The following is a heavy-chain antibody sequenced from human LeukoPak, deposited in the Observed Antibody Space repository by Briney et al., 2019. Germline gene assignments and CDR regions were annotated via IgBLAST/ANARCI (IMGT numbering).Heavy chain of an antibody. J-gene: IGHJ6*03. D-gene: IGHD4-11*01. CDR2: IYYSGST. V-gene: IGHV4-59*11. Sequence: SETLSLTCTVSRGSISRHYWSWIRQPPGKGLEWIGNIYYSGSTKYNPSLKSRVTISVDTSKNQFTLKLGSVTAADTAVYYCARGTPTVTTGYYYYYYMDVWGKGTTVTVSS. CDR1: RGSISRHY. CDR3: ARGTPTVTTGYYYYYYMDV.